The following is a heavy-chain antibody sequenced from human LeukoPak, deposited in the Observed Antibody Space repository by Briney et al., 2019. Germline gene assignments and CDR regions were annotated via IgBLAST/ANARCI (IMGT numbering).Heavy chain of an antibody. D-gene: IGHD1-7*01. Sequence: SSETLSLTCTVSGGSISSSYYYWGWIRQPPGKGLEWIGCIYGSGSTYYNPSLKSRVTISVDTSKNQFSLKLNSVTAPDTAVYYCARARWNYFYYYYGMDVWGQGTTVTVSS. V-gene: IGHV4-39*07. CDR3: ARARWNYFYYYYGMDV. CDR1: GGSISSSYYY. CDR2: IYGSGST. J-gene: IGHJ6*02.